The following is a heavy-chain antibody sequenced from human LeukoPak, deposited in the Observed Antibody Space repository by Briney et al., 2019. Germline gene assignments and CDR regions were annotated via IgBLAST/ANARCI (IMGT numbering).Heavy chain of an antibody. CDR3: TRGSYGDYEY. V-gene: IGHV3-21*01. D-gene: IGHD4-17*01. J-gene: IGHJ4*02. Sequence: PGGSLRLSCAASGFTFSSYGMHWVRQAPGEGLEWVSSIDPSSTYIYYADSVKGRFTISRDNAQNSLYLQMNSLRAEDTAVYYCTRGSYGDYEYWGQGTLVTVSS. CDR2: IDPSSTYI. CDR1: GFTFSSYG.